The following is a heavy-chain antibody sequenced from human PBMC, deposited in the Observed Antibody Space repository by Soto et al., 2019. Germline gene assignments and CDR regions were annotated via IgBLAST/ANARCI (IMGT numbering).Heavy chain of an antibody. CDR2: FDPEDGET. V-gene: IGHV1-24*01. CDR3: ATVAARYYGMDV. Sequence: ASVKVSCKVSGYTLPELSMNWVRQAPGKGLEWMGGFDPEDGETIYAQKFQGRVTMTEDTSTDTAYMELSSLRSEDTAVYYCATVAARYYGMDVWGQGTTVTVSS. CDR1: GYTLPELS. D-gene: IGHD6-6*01. J-gene: IGHJ6*02.